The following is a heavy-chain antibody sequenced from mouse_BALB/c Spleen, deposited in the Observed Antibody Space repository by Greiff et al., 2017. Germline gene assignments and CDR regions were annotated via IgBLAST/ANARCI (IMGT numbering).Heavy chain of an antibody. CDR3: ASYYYGSSYGFAY. CDR1: GYSITSDYA. D-gene: IGHD1-1*01. CDR2: ISYSGST. Sequence: DVKLQESGPGLVKPSQSLSLTCTVTGYSITSDYAWNWIRQFPGNKLEWMGYISYSGSTSYNPSLKSRISITRDTSKNQFFLQLNSVTTEDTATYYCASYYYGSSYGFAYWGQGTLVTVSA. V-gene: IGHV3-2*02. J-gene: IGHJ3*01.